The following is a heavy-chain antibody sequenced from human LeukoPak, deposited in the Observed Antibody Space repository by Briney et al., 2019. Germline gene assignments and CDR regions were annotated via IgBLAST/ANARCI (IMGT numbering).Heavy chain of an antibody. Sequence: GGSLRLSCAAPGVTFSRSWMSWGRQAPGKGLELVAYINQDGSEKYYVDSVMGRFTISRDNAKNSLYLQMNSRRAEDKAMYYCVNDPEGSSWYDYWGQGTLVTVSS. CDR2: INQDGSEK. D-gene: IGHD6-13*01. V-gene: IGHV3-7*02. CDR3: VNDPEGSSWYDY. J-gene: IGHJ4*02. CDR1: GVTFSRSW.